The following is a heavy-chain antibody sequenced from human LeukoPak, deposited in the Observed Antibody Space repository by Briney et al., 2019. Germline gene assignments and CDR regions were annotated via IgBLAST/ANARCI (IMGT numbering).Heavy chain of an antibody. Sequence: GGSLRLSCAASGFTFSSYGMSWVRQAPGKGLEWVSAVSGSGGSTYYADSVKGRFTISSDNPKNTLYLQMTSLRAEDTAVYYCAKDMIVVVTAPSHYYYYYMDVWGKGTTVTISS. CDR2: VSGSGGST. D-gene: IGHD2-21*02. V-gene: IGHV3-23*01. CDR3: AKDMIVVVTAPSHYYYYYMDV. J-gene: IGHJ6*03. CDR1: GFTFSSYG.